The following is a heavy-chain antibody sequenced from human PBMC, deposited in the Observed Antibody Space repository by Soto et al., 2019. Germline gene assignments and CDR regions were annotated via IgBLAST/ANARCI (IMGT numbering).Heavy chain of an antibody. J-gene: IGHJ4*02. CDR2: IYYSGST. D-gene: IGHD2-15*01. V-gene: IGHV4-39*01. CDR1: GGSISSSSYY. CDR3: ARLCSGGSCYSSTLVY. Sequence: QLQLQESGPGLVKPSETLSLTCTVSGGSISSSSYYWGWIRQPPGKGLEWIGSIYYSGSTYYNPPLKSRVTISVDTSKNQFSLKLSSVTAADTAVYYCARLCSGGSCYSSTLVYWGQGTLVTVSS.